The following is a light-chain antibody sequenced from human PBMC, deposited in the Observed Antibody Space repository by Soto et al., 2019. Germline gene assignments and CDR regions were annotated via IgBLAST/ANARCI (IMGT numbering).Light chain of an antibody. CDR3: CSYAGSSTFVV. CDR1: RSDVGSYNL. Sequence: QSVLTQPASVSGSPGQSITISCTGTRSDVGSYNLVSWYQQHPGKAPKLMIYEVNKLPSGVSNRFSGYKSGNTASLTISGLQTEDEADYYCCSYAGSSTFVVFGGGTKLTVL. V-gene: IGLV2-23*02. CDR2: EVN. J-gene: IGLJ2*01.